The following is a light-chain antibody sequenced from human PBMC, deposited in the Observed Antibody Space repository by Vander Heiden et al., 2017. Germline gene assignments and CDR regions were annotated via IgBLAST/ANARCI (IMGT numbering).Light chain of an antibody. CDR1: QSLNGL. CDR2: KAS. Sequence: DIQMTQSPSTLSASVGDRVTITCRASQSLNGLLAWYQQKPGKAPRLLIYKASSLESGFPSRFSGSASGTEFTLTISCLQPDDFATYYCQQYNSYSRTFGQGTKVEIK. J-gene: IGKJ1*01. V-gene: IGKV1-5*03. CDR3: QQYNSYSRT.